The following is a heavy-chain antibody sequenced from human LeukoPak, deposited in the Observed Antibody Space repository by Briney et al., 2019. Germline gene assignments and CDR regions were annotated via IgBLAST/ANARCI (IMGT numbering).Heavy chain of an antibody. D-gene: IGHD2-15*01. Sequence: PGGSLRLSCAASGFTFSSYSMNWVRQAPGKGLEWVSSISSSSSYIYYADSVKGRFTISSENAKNSLYLQMNSLRAEDTAVYYCARDVVVVAAAGWYYGMDVWGQGTTVTVSS. CDR3: ARDVVVVAAAGWYYGMDV. J-gene: IGHJ6*02. CDR1: GFTFSSYS. V-gene: IGHV3-21*01. CDR2: ISSSSSYI.